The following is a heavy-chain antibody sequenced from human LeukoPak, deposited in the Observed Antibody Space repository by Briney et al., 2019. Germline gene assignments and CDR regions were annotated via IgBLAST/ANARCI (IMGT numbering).Heavy chain of an antibody. D-gene: IGHD3-3*01. V-gene: IGHV3-33*08. Sequence: GGSLRLSCAASGFTFSNYDIHWVRQAPGKGLEWVAVIWYDGSNKYYADSVKGRFTISRDNSKNTLYLQMNSLRAEDTAVYYCARGPRITIFGVVPYGMDVWGQGTTVTVSS. CDR2: IWYDGSNK. CDR1: GFTFSNYD. CDR3: ARGPRITIFGVVPYGMDV. J-gene: IGHJ6*02.